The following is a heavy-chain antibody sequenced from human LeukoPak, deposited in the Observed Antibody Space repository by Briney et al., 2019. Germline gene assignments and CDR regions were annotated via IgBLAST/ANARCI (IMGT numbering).Heavy chain of an antibody. CDR2: IYFTGST. J-gene: IGHJ4*02. CDR1: GGSISSSSYY. CDR3: ATSSGSYYY. D-gene: IGHD1-26*01. Sequence: SETLSLTCTVSGGSISSSSYYWGWIRQPPGKGLEWIGSIYFTGSTYYNPSVRSRVTISVDTSKNQFSLKLSSVTAADTAVYYCATSSGSYYYWGQGTLVTVSS. V-gene: IGHV4-39*01.